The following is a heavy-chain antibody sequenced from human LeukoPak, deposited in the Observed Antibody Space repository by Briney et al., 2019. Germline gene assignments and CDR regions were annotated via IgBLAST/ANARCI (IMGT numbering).Heavy chain of an antibody. CDR3: ARDSRSLDNWFDP. Sequence: SQTLSLTCTVSGGSISSGSYYWSWIRQPAGKGLEWIGRIYTSGSTNYNPSLKSRVTISVDTSKNRFSLKLSSVTAADTAVYYCARDSRSLDNWFDPWGQGTLVTVSS. V-gene: IGHV4-61*02. CDR2: IYTSGST. CDR1: GGSISSGSYY. D-gene: IGHD3-16*02. J-gene: IGHJ5*02.